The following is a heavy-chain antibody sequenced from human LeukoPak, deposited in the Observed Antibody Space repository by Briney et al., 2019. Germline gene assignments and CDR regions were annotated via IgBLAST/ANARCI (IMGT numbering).Heavy chain of an antibody. CDR3: ASVGGYAAMGY. J-gene: IGHJ4*02. V-gene: IGHV4-61*02. CDR2: ISASGST. Sequence: PSQTLSLTCTVSGGSISSATYYWSWFRQPAGKELEWIGRISASGSTNYSPSLKSRVTISVDTSKHQFSLKLSSVTAADTAVYYCASVGGYAAMGYWGQGTLVTVSS. CDR1: GGSISSATYY. D-gene: IGHD5-12*01.